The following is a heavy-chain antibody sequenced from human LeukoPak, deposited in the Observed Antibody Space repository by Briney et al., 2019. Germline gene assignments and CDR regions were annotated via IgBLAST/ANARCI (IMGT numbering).Heavy chain of an antibody. Sequence: GGSLRLSCAASGFTFSSYAMSWVRQAPGKELEWVSAISGSGGSTYYADSVKGRFTISRDNSKNTLYLQMNSLRAEDTAVYYCAKTDSSGYYYLYYYYYYVDVWGKGTTVTVSS. CDR3: AKTDSSGYYYLYYYYYYVDV. CDR1: GFTFSSYA. D-gene: IGHD3-22*01. J-gene: IGHJ6*03. V-gene: IGHV3-23*01. CDR2: ISGSGGST.